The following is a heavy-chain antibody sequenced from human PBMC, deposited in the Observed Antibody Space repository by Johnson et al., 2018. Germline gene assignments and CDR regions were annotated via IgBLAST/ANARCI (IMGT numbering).Heavy chain of an antibody. D-gene: IGHD1-14*01. V-gene: IGHV3-30*18. J-gene: IGHJ6*03. CDR1: GFTFSSYG. Sequence: QVQLVECGGGVVQPGRSLRLSCAASGFTFSSYGMHWVRQAPGKGLEWVAVISYDGSNKYYADAVTGRFTMSRDNSKNTLYMQMNRLRVEDTAVSYCAKDRLNLRHDYYMDVWGKGTTVTVSS. CDR2: ISYDGSNK. CDR3: AKDRLNLRHDYYMDV.